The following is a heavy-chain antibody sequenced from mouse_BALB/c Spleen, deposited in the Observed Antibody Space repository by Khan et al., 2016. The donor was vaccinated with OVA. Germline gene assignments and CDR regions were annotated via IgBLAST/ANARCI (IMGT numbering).Heavy chain of an antibody. CDR1: GYTFTSYV. J-gene: IGHJ3*01. D-gene: IGHD1-1*01. CDR3: APVGNYYVSFAY. Sequence: IQLVQSGPELVKPGASVKMSCKASGYTFTSYVMHWVKQKPGLGLEWIGYIYPFNDDTKYNEKFKGQATLTSDKSSSTAYMELSSLTSEDSAVYYCAPVGNYYVSFAYWGQGTLVTVSA. CDR2: IYPFNDDT. V-gene: IGHV1S136*01.